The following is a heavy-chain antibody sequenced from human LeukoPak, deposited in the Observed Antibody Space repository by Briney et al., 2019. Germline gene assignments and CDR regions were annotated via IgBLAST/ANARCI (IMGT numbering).Heavy chain of an antibody. V-gene: IGHV4-39*07. CDR1: GGSISSSSYY. CDR2: IYYSGST. Sequence: SETLSLTCTVSGGSISSSSYYWGWIRQPPGKGLEWIGRIYYSGSTYYNPSLKSRVTISVDTSKNQFSLKLSSVTAADTAVYYCARGPKYYYGSGSYYHAPIDYWGQGTLVTVSS. J-gene: IGHJ4*02. CDR3: ARGPKYYYGSGSYYHAPIDY. D-gene: IGHD3-10*01.